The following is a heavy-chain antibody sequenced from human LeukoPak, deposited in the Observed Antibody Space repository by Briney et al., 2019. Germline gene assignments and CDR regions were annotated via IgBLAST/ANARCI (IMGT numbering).Heavy chain of an antibody. CDR2: ISSSSSYI. D-gene: IGHD2-15*01. CDR3: AGGYCSGGSCPEGTYYYYGMDV. V-gene: IGHV3-21*01. CDR1: GFTFSSYS. J-gene: IGHJ6*02. Sequence: PGGSLRLSCAASGFTFSSYSMNWVRQAPGKGLEWVSSISSSSSYIYYADSVKGRFTISRDNAKNSLYLQMNSLRAEDTAVYYCAGGYCSGGSCPEGTYYYYGMDVWGQGTTVTVSS.